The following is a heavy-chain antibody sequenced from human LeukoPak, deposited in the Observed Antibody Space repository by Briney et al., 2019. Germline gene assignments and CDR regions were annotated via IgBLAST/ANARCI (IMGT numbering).Heavy chain of an antibody. CDR3: ARGGSSSWYQGAFDI. CDR2: IYHSGST. V-gene: IGHV4-4*02. J-gene: IGHJ3*02. D-gene: IGHD6-13*01. Sequence: SETLSLTWAVSGGSISSSNWWSWVRQPPGKGLEWIGEIYHSGSTNYNPSLKSRVTISVDKSKNQFSLKLSSVTAADTAVYYCARGGSSSWYQGAFDIWGQGTMVTVSS. CDR1: GGSISSSNW.